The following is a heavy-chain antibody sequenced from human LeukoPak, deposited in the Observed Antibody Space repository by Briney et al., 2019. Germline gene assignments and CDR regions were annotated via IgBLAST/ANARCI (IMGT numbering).Heavy chain of an antibody. Sequence: PGGSLRLSCAASGFTFSSYAMSWVRQAPGKGLEWVSSISSSSSYIYYADSVKGRFTISRDNAKNSLYLQMNSLRAEDTAVYYCARTLLSPRAFDIWGQGTMVTVSS. V-gene: IGHV3-21*01. CDR3: ARTLLSPRAFDI. D-gene: IGHD2/OR15-2a*01. CDR1: GFTFSSYA. J-gene: IGHJ3*02. CDR2: ISSSSSYI.